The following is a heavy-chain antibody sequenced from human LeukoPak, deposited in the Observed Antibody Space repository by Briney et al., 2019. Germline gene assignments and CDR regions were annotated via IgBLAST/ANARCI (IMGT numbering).Heavy chain of an antibody. Sequence: GESLTISCEGSGYDFGNYWIGWVRQMPGEGLEWMGIIYPRDSDIRYSPSLQGQVTISADTSINTAYLHWRSQRASDTAMYYCATQIDDGDPEDCFNVWGQGTMVTVSS. J-gene: IGHJ3*01. D-gene: IGHD4/OR15-4a*01. V-gene: IGHV5-51*01. CDR1: GYDFGNYW. CDR2: IYPRDSDI. CDR3: ATQIDDGDPEDCFNV.